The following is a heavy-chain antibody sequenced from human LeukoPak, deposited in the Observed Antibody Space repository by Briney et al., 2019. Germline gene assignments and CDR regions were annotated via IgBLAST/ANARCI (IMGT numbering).Heavy chain of an antibody. D-gene: IGHD1-26*01. V-gene: IGHV3-13*01. Sequence: GGSLRLSCATSGFTFSNHAMHWVRQATGKGLEWVSAIGTAGDTFYPGSVKGRFTISRENAKNSLSLQMNSLRAEDTAVYYCVRQQTPHGNFDYWGQGTLVTVSS. J-gene: IGHJ4*02. CDR3: VRQQTPHGNFDY. CDR1: GFTFSNHA. CDR2: IGTAGDT.